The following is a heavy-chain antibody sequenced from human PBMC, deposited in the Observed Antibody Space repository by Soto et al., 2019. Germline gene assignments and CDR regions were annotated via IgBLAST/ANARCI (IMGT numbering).Heavy chain of an antibody. V-gene: IGHV4-59*01. J-gene: IGHJ4*01. CDR3: ARPPTVPDGDY. CDR1: VFCIISYH. Sequence: SSSXSLTGTVGVFCIISYHFILIRHPPGKGLEWIGYIHYSGSTKYNPSLKRRVTISVDTSNHQFYLPLSYVTAADTAVYYCARPPTVPDGDY. D-gene: IGHD2-2*01. CDR2: IHYSGST.